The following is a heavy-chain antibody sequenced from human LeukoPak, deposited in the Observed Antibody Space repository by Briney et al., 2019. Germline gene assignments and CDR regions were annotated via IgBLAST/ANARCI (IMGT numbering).Heavy chain of an antibody. CDR1: GGSISSGGYS. J-gene: IGHJ5*02. V-gene: IGHV4-30-2*01. Sequence: SETLSLTCAVSGGSISSGGYSWSWIRQPPGKGLEWIGYIYHSGSTYYNPSLKSRVTISVDRSKNQFSLKLSSVTAADTAVYYCARLIVATIENWFDPWAREPWSPSPQ. CDR2: IYHSGST. CDR3: ARLIVATIENWFDP. D-gene: IGHD5-12*01.